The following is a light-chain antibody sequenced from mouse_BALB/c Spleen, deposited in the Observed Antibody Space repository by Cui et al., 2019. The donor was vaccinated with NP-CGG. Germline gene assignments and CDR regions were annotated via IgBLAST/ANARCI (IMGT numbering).Light chain of an antibody. CDR2: GTI. Sequence: QTVVNQESALTTPPGETVTLTCRSSTGAVTTSNYANWVQEKPDHLFTGLIGGTINRAPGVPARFSGSLIGDKAALTITGAQTEDEAIYFCALWYSNHWVFGGGTKLTVL. V-gene: IGLV1*01. J-gene: IGLJ1*01. CDR1: TGAVTTSNY. CDR3: ALWYSNHWV.